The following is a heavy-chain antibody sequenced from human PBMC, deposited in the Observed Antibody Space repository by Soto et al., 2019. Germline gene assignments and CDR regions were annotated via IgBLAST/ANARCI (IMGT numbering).Heavy chain of an antibody. CDR3: ARGRGYSGDDHYYYFDMDV. V-gene: IGHV1-69*13. J-gene: IGHJ6*02. D-gene: IGHD5-12*01. Sequence: GASVRVSCKACGVTFNNYPITWVRQAPGEGLEWMGGSIPIFGTANYAQKFQGRVTISVDESTSTAYMELSSLRSEDTAVYYCARGRGYSGDDHYYYFDMDVWGQGTTVTVSS. CDR1: GVTFNNYP. CDR2: SIPIFGTA.